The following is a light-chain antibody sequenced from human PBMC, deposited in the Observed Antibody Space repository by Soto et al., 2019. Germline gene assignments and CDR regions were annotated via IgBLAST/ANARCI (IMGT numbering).Light chain of an antibody. J-gene: IGKJ4*01. CDR1: QTISSW. Sequence: DIQMTQSPSTLSGSVGDRVTITCRASQTISSWLAWYQQKPGKAPKLLIYKASTLKSGVPSRFSGSGSGTEFTLTISSLQPEDFATYYCQQLNSYPPALTFGGGTKVEIK. CDR3: QQLNSYPPALT. CDR2: KAS. V-gene: IGKV1-5*03.